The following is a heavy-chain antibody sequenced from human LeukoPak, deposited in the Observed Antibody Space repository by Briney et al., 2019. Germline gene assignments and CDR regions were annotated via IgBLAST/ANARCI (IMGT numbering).Heavy chain of an antibody. CDR1: GGSISYSY. CDR3: ARGDCSSTSCPFDP. D-gene: IGHD2-2*01. CDR2: IYYSGST. Sequence: TSETLSLTCTVSGGSISYSYWSWIRQPPGQGLEWIGYIYYSGSTNYNPSLKSRVSISVDTSKNQFSLKLSSVTAADTAVYYCARGDCSSTSCPFDPWGQGTLVTVSS. V-gene: IGHV4-59*12. J-gene: IGHJ5*02.